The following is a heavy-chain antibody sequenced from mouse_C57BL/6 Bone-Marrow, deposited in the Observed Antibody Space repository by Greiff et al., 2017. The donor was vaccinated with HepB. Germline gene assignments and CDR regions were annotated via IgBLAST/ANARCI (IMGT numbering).Heavy chain of an antibody. V-gene: IGHV5-15*01. CDR2: ISNLAYSI. CDR1: GFTFSDYG. J-gene: IGHJ1*03. Sequence: EVQLQESGGGLVQPGGSLKLSCAASGFTFSDYGMAWVRQAPRKGPEWVAFISNLAYSIYYADTVTGRFTISRENAKKTLYLEMSSLRSEDTAMYYCARRGATVVADWYFDVWGTGTTVTVSS. CDR3: ARRGATVVADWYFDV. D-gene: IGHD1-1*01.